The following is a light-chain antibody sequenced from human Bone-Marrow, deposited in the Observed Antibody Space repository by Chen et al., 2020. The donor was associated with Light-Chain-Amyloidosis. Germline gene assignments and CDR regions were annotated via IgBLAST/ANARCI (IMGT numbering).Light chain of an antibody. V-gene: IGKV3-11*01. Sequence: EFVLTQSPATLSLSPGERATLSCRASQSVGSYLAWYQQKPGQAPRLLIYDASTRAIGIPARFSGSGSGTDFTLTISSLEPEDFAVYYCQQRSNWPPALTFGGGTKVEIK. J-gene: IGKJ4*01. CDR3: QQRSNWPPALT. CDR1: QSVGSY. CDR2: DAS.